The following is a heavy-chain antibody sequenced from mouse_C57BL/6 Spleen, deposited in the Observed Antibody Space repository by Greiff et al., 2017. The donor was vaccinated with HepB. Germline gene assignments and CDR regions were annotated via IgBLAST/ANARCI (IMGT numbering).Heavy chain of an antibody. CDR1: GYTFTSYW. CDR2: IYPGSGST. J-gene: IGHJ4*01. Sequence: QVQLQQPGAELVKPGASVKMSCKASGYTFTSYWITWVKQRPGQGLEWIGDIYPGSGSTNYNEKFKSKATLTVDTSSSTAYMQLSSLTSEDSAVYYCARKFSYYGSSPHALGYWGQGTSVTVSS. CDR3: ARKFSYYGSSPHALGY. D-gene: IGHD1-1*01. V-gene: IGHV1-55*01.